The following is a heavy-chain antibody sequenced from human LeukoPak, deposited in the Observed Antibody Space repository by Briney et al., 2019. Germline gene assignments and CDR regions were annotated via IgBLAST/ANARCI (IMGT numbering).Heavy chain of an antibody. CDR1: GGFISSHY. Sequence: SEPLSLTCTVSGGFISSHYWSWIRQPPGKGLEWIGYFSYTGDTNYNPSLKSRVTISGDTSMSQFSLELTSVTAAGTAVYYCTTIPHYDSSGHFDHWGQGALVTVSS. CDR2: FSYTGDT. CDR3: TTIPHYDSSGHFDH. D-gene: IGHD3-22*01. J-gene: IGHJ4*02. V-gene: IGHV4-59*11.